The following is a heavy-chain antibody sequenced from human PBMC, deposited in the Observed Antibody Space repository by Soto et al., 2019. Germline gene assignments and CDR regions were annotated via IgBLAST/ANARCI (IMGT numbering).Heavy chain of an antibody. J-gene: IGHJ4*02. CDR2: INHSGIT. Sequence: SATLSLTCAVYGGSFSGYFWGWIRQPPGKGLEWIGEINHSGITNYNPSLKSRVTISLDTSKNQFSLKLTSVTAADTAVHYCARAALWSGYRYFDSRGQGTLVTVSS. D-gene: IGHD3-3*01. CDR3: ARAALWSGYRYFDS. V-gene: IGHV4-34*01. CDR1: GGSFSGYF.